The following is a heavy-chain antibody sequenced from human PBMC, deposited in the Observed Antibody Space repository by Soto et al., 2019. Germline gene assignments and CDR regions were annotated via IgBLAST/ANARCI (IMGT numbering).Heavy chain of an antibody. Sequence: QVPLVQSRAEVKNPGASVKVSCKASGYSFTRYGIACARQAPGQGLEWMGWINTYNGNTNYAQNLQGRVTLITDTSTRTADMELKSLRSNDTAIYYCAMVDVYVTPSPQDVWGQGTTVIVSS. V-gene: IGHV1-18*01. CDR3: AMVDVYVTPSPQDV. CDR2: INTYNGNT. J-gene: IGHJ6*02. D-gene: IGHD3-16*01. CDR1: GYSFTRYG.